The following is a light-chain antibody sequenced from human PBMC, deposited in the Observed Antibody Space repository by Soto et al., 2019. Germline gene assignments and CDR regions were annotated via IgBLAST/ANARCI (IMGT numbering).Light chain of an antibody. V-gene: IGKV3-11*01. CDR3: QPRSNCPA. CDR1: QSVSRN. CDR2: DAS. Sequence: EIVLTQSPATMSLSPGERATLSCRTSQSVSRNLAWYQQKPGQAPRLLIYDASQRATGIAARFSGSGSGTDFTHPISSLKPEDFELYNCQPRSNCPAFGGGTKVETK. J-gene: IGKJ4*01.